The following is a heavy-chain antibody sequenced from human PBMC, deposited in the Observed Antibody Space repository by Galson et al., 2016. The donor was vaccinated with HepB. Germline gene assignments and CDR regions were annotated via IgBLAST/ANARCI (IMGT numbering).Heavy chain of an antibody. J-gene: IGHJ6*01. CDR3: TTDCVLGYCSSTSFYGERTCYYYYGMDF. CDR1: GFTFSNAW. CDR2: IKSKTDGGTT. V-gene: IGHV3-15*01. D-gene: IGHD2-2*01. Sequence: SLRLSCAASGFTFSNAWMSWVRQAPGKGLEWVGRIKSKTDGGTTDYAAPVTGRFTISRDDSKNTLYLQMNSLKTEDTAVYYCTTDCVLGYCSSTSFYGERTCYYYYGMDFWGQGTTVTVSS.